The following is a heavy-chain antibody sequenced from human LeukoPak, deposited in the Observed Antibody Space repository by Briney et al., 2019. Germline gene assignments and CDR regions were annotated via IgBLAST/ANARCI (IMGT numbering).Heavy chain of an antibody. D-gene: IGHD3-22*01. V-gene: IGHV3-33*06. Sequence: GGSLRLSCAASGFTFSRYAMHWVRQAPGKGLEWVAVIWYDGSNKYYADSVKGRFTISRDNSKNTLYLQMNSLRAEDTAVYYCAKDRRPYTMIVVTPDYWGQGTLVTVSS. CDR3: AKDRRPYTMIVVTPDY. CDR2: IWYDGSNK. CDR1: GFTFSRYA. J-gene: IGHJ4*02.